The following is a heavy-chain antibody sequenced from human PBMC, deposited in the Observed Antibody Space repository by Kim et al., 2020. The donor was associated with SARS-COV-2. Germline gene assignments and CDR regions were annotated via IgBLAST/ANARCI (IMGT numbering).Heavy chain of an antibody. CDR3: ARGAYSSSWYKIANYFDY. Sequence: SETLSLTCTVSGGSISSYYWSWIRQPAGKGLEWIGRIYTSGSTNYNPSLKSRVTMSVDTSKNQFSLKLSSVTAADTAVYYCARGAYSSSWYKIANYFDYWGQGTLVNVSS. V-gene: IGHV4-4*07. J-gene: IGHJ4*02. CDR2: IYTSGST. CDR1: GGSISSYY. D-gene: IGHD6-13*01.